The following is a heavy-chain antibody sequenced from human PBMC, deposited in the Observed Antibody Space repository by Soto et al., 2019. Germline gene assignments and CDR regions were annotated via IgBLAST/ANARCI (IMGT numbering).Heavy chain of an antibody. CDR3: ARMTVWFGNYYFDY. D-gene: IGHD3-10*01. V-gene: IGHV4-34*01. CDR1: GGSFSGYY. J-gene: IGHJ4*02. Sequence: EQLQQWGAGLLKPSETLSLTCAVYGGSFSGYYWSWIRQPPGKGLEWIGEINHSGSTNYNPSLKSRVTISVDTSKNQFSLKLSSVTAADTAVYYCARMTVWFGNYYFDYWGQGTLVTVSS. CDR2: INHSGST.